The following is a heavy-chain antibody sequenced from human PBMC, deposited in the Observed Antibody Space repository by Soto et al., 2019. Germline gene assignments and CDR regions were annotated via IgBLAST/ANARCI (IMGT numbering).Heavy chain of an antibody. CDR1: GFTFSSFA. Sequence: EVQLLESGGGLVQPGGSLRLSCAASGFTFSSFAMAWVRQAPGKGLQWVGGITYGHYTFYTDSVKGRVTISRDNSENALYLQMSGLRAEDTAVYYCVEYTITESLGEHRGLGTLVTVSS. CDR2: ITYGHYT. V-gene: IGHV3-23*01. CDR3: VEYTITESLGEH. D-gene: IGHD3-16*01. J-gene: IGHJ1*01.